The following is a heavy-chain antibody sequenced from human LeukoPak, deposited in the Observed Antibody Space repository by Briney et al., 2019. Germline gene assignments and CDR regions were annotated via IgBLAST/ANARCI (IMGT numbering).Heavy chain of an antibody. CDR1: GFTVSSNY. CDR3: AREWSSSGAFWFDP. J-gene: IGHJ5*02. CDR2: IYSGGST. V-gene: IGHV3-53*01. Sequence: GGSLRLSCAASGFTVSSNYMSWVRQAPGKGLEWVSVIYSGGSTYYADSVKGRFTISRDNSKNTLYLQMNSLRAEDTAVYYCAREWSSSGAFWFDPWGQGTLVTVSS. D-gene: IGHD6-19*01.